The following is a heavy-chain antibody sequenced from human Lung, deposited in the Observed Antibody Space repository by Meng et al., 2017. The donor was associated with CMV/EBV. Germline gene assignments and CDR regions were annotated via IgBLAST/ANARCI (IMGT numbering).Heavy chain of an antibody. D-gene: IGHD5-18*01. V-gene: IGHV1-2*02. CDR1: GYTFADYF. J-gene: IGHJ4*02. CDR3: AREAETANDY. CDR2: INPRGGGP. Sequence: ASVNVSCKASGYTFADYFIHWVRQAPGQGLEWMGRINPRGGGPNYVQKYQDRVTLTMDTSITTAYLEMSGLTSDDTAVYYCAREAETANDYWGQGTVVSVSS.